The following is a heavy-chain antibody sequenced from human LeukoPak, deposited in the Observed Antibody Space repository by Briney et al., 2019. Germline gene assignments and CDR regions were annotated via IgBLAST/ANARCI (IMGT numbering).Heavy chain of an antibody. Sequence: PGGSLRLSCAASGFTFSSYAMHWVRQAPGKGLEWVAVISYDGSNKYYADSVKGRFTISRDNSKNTLYLQMYSLRAEDTAVYYCARGGVVVAFYYFDYWGQGTLVTVSS. J-gene: IGHJ4*02. D-gene: IGHD2-21*01. CDR3: ARGGVVVAFYYFDY. CDR2: ISYDGSNK. V-gene: IGHV3-30-3*01. CDR1: GFTFSSYA.